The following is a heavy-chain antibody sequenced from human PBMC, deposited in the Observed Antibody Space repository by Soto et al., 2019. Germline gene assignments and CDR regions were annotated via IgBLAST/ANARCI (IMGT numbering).Heavy chain of an antibody. CDR2: IWYDGSNK. CDR3: AREGDPRYFDY. D-gene: IGHD3-10*01. V-gene: IGHV3-33*01. Sequence: HPGGSLRLSCAASGFTFSSYGMHWVRQAPGKGLEWVAVIWYDGSNKYYADSVKGRFTISRDNSKNTLYLQMNSLRAEDTAVYYCAREGDPRYFDYWGQGTLVTVSS. J-gene: IGHJ4*02. CDR1: GFTFSSYG.